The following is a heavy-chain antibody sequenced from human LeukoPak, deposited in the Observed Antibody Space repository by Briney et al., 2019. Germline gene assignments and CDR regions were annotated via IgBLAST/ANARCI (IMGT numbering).Heavy chain of an antibody. J-gene: IGHJ4*02. CDR2: IRYDGTNK. V-gene: IGHV3-30*02. Sequence: GGSLRLSCTASGFTFSSYGMHWVRQAPGKGLEWVAFIRYDGTNKYYADPVKGRFTISRDNSKNTLYLQMNSLRVEDTAMYYCANTVPGIAGSTPDHWGQGTLVTVSS. D-gene: IGHD1-26*01. CDR1: GFTFSSYG. CDR3: ANTVPGIAGSTPDH.